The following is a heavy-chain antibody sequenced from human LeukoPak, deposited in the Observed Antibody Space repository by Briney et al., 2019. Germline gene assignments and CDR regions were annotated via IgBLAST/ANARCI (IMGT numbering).Heavy chain of an antibody. CDR1: GFTFSSYA. D-gene: IGHD3-9*01. V-gene: IGHV3-23*01. J-gene: IGHJ6*04. Sequence: PGGSLRLSCAASGFTFSSYAMSWVRQAPGKGLEWVSAISGSGGSTYYADSVKGRFTISRDNSKNTLYLQMNSLRAEDTAVYYCAADSTVLRYFDGFQAKLDVWGKGTTVTVSP. CDR3: AADSTVLRYFDGFQAKLDV. CDR2: ISGSGGST.